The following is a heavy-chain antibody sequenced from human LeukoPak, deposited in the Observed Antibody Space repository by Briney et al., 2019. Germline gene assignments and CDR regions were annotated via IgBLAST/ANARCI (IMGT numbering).Heavy chain of an antibody. CDR3: ARLSAAVHLGAFDL. CDR2: IHTSGSN. CDR1: GGSISSYY. D-gene: IGHD3-3*01. J-gene: IGHJ3*01. V-gene: IGHV4-4*09. Sequence: SETLSLTCTVSGGSISSYYWSWIRQPPGKGLEWIGYIHTSGSNNQYPSLKSRVTISVDKSKNHFSLRLTSVTAAGTAVYYCARLSAAVHLGAFDLWGQGTMVIVSS.